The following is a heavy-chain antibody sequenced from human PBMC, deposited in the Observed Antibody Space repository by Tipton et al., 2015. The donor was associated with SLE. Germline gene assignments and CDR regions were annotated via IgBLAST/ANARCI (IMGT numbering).Heavy chain of an antibody. J-gene: IGHJ1*01. V-gene: IGHV4-39*07. CDR3: ARHSSSWYSEYFQH. CDR2: IYYSGST. D-gene: IGHD6-13*01. Sequence: TLSLTCTVPGGSISSSSYYWGWIRQPPGKGLEWIGSIYYSGSTYYNPSLKSRVTISVDTSKNQFSLKLSSVTAADTAVYYCARHSSSWYSEYFQHWGQGTLVTVSS. CDR1: GGSISSSSYY.